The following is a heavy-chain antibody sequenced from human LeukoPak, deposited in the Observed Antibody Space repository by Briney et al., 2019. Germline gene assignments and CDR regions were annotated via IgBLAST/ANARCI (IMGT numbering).Heavy chain of an antibody. CDR2: INHSGST. J-gene: IGHJ4*01. CDR1: GGSFSGYY. V-gene: IGHV4-34*01. CDR3: ERVPEGAVPGFFDY. Sequence: SETLSLTCAVYGGSFSGYYWSWIRQPPGKGLEWIGEINHSGSTNYNPSLKSRVTISVDTSKNQFSLKLSTVTAADTAVYYCERVPEGAVPGFFDYWGHGTLVTVSS. D-gene: IGHD6-19*01.